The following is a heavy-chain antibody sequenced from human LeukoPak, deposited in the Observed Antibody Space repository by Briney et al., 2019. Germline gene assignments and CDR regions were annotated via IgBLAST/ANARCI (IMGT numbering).Heavy chain of an antibody. V-gene: IGHV1-18*01. J-gene: IGHJ6*02. CDR2: ISAYNGNT. Sequence: GASVKVSCKASGYTFTSYGISWVRQAPGQGLEWMGWISAYNGNTNYAQKLQGRVTMTTDTSTSTAYMELRSLRSDDTAVYYCARPNDPAAAGPAYYYYGMDVWGQGTTVTVSS. D-gene: IGHD6-13*01. CDR1: GYTFTSYG. CDR3: ARPNDPAAAGPAYYYYGMDV.